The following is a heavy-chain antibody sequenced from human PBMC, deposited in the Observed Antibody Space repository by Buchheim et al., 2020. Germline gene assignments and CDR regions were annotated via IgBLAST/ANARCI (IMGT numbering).Heavy chain of an antibody. CDR1: GFTFSRHA. D-gene: IGHD1-26*01. Sequence: EVLLVESGGGLVQPGGSLRLSCAASGFTFSRHAMTWVRQAPGKGLEWVSYIGPSSSNIYYADSVKGRFTISRDNAKNSLYLQMNSLRAEDTAMYYCAQVGQSYFDYWGQGIL. CDR2: IGPSSSNI. V-gene: IGHV3-48*01. CDR3: AQVGQSYFDY. J-gene: IGHJ4*02.